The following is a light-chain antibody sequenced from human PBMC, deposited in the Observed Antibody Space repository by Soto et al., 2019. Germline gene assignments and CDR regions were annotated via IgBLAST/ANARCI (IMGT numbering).Light chain of an antibody. CDR2: KES. Sequence: DIQMTQSPSTLSASVGDRVTIACRASQNFGDWLAWYQQKPGKAPNLLIYKESTLESGVPSRFSGSGSGTEFTLAISSLQPEDFATYYCQQYNDLSTFGGGTKVEI. J-gene: IGKJ4*01. CDR3: QQYNDLST. CDR1: QNFGDW. V-gene: IGKV1-5*03.